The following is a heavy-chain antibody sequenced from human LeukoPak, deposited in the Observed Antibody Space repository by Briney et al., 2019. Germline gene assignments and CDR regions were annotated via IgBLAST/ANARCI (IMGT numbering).Heavy chain of an antibody. V-gene: IGHV3-30*18. Sequence: GGSLRLSCAASGFTVSSNYTSWVRQAPGKGLEWVAVISYDGSNKYYADSVKGRFTISRDNSKNTLYLQMNSLRAEDTAVYYCANGSGYLHLWGQGTLVTVSS. CDR1: GFTVSSNY. CDR2: ISYDGSNK. CDR3: ANGSGYLHL. J-gene: IGHJ5*02. D-gene: IGHD3-22*01.